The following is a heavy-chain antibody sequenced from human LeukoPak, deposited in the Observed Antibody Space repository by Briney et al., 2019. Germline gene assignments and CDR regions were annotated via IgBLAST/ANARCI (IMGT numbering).Heavy chain of an antibody. CDR3: AKSGASYDPYYFDY. Sequence: PGGSLRLSCAASGFTFSSYSMNWVRQAPGKGLEWVSSISSSSSYIYYADSVKGRFTISRDNAKNSLYLQMNSLRAEDTAVYYCAKSGASYDPYYFDYWGQGTLVTVSS. CDR1: GFTFSSYS. V-gene: IGHV3-21*01. D-gene: IGHD1-26*01. CDR2: ISSSSSYI. J-gene: IGHJ4*02.